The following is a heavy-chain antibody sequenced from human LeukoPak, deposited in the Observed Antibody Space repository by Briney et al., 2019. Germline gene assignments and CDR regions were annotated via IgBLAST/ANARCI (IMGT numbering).Heavy chain of an antibody. V-gene: IGHV4-39*01. CDR3: ARQTGSGLFILP. J-gene: IGHJ4*02. CDR1: GGSISSSSYY. CDR2: IYYSGST. Sequence: SETLSLTCTVSGGSISSSSYYWGWIRQPPGKGLEWIGSIYYSGSTYYNPSLKSRVTISVGTSKNQFSLRLTSVTAADTAVYYCARQTGSGLFILPGGQGTLVTVSS. D-gene: IGHD3/OR15-3a*01.